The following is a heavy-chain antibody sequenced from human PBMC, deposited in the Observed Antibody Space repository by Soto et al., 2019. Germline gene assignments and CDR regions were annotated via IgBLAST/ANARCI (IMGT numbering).Heavy chain of an antibody. CDR2: IYYSGST. Sequence: PSETLSLTCTVSGGSISSGGYYWSWIRQHPGKGLEWIGYIYYSGSTYYNPSLKSRVTISVDTSKNQFSLKLSSVTAADTAVYYCARDAYYDFWSGYYKSYYYYYMDVWGKGTTVTVS. CDR3: ARDAYYDFWSGYYKSYYYYYMDV. J-gene: IGHJ6*03. CDR1: GGSISSGGYY. D-gene: IGHD3-3*01. V-gene: IGHV4-31*03.